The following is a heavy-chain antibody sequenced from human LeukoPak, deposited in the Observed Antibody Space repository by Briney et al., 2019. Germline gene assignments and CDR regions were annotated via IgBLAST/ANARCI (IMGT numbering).Heavy chain of an antibody. CDR3: ARVGADPNLGYSYGYVY. CDR1: GFTFSDYY. V-gene: IGHV3-11*01. D-gene: IGHD5-18*01. CDR2: ISSSGSNI. J-gene: IGHJ4*02. Sequence: PRGSLRLSCAASGFTFSDYYMSWLRQAPGKGLEGVSYISSSGSNIYYADSVKDRFTISRDNDKISMYLRMNSLRAEETAVYYCARVGADPNLGYSYGYVYWGQGTLVTVSS.